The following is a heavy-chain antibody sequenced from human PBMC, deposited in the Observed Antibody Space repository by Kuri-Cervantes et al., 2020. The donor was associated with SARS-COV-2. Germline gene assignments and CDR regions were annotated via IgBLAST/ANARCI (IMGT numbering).Heavy chain of an antibody. CDR2: IYYSGST. CDR3: ARLVRQYSSSSSPGY. V-gene: IGHV4-39*01. J-gene: IGHJ4*02. D-gene: IGHD6-6*01. CDR1: SDSIRSTSYY. Sequence: SETLSLTCSVSSDSIRSTSYYWGWIRQPPGKGLEWIGNIYYSGSTYYSPSLKSRVTISVDMSKNQFSLNLNSVTAADTAVYYCARLVRQYSSSSSPGYWGQGTLVTVSS.